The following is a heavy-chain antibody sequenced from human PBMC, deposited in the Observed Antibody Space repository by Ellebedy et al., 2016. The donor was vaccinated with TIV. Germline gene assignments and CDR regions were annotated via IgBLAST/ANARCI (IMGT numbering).Heavy chain of an antibody. D-gene: IGHD3-3*01. Sequence: ASVKVSCKASGYTFTSYGISWARQAPGQGLEWMAWIGVYNDNTKYSQKFQGRVHMTTDTSTSTAYMELTSLRSDDTAVYYCAREEWSPGTPDYWGQGTLVTVSS. CDR2: IGVYNDNT. CDR1: GYTFTSYG. CDR3: AREEWSPGTPDY. V-gene: IGHV1-18*01. J-gene: IGHJ4*02.